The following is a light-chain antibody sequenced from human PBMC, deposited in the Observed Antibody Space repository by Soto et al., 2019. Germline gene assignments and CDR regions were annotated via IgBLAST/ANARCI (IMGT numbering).Light chain of an antibody. Sequence: DIQMTQSPSTLSASVGDRVTITCRASQSISDWLAWYQQKPGKAPNLLIFDASSLESGVPSRFSGSGSGTEFTLTINSLQPDDFATYYCQQYNTYPWTFGQGTKGDIK. CDR1: QSISDW. V-gene: IGKV1-5*01. CDR2: DAS. CDR3: QQYNTYPWT. J-gene: IGKJ1*01.